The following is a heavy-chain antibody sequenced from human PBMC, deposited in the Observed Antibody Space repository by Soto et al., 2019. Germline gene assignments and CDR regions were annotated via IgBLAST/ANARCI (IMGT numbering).Heavy chain of an antibody. V-gene: IGHV4-59*12. CDR3: ARGRRTFDY. J-gene: IGHJ4*02. CDR1: VESISNYY. Sequence: ASETPSLTCTVSVESISNYYWSWIRQAPGKGLEWIGFIYHSGNTNYNPSLKSRVTMSIDTSKSQFSLKLSSVTAADTAVYYCARGRRTFDYWGQGTLVTVSS. CDR2: IYHSGNT.